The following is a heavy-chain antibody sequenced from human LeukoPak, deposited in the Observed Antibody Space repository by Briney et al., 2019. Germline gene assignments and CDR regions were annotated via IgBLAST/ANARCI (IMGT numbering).Heavy chain of an antibody. Sequence: SGGSLRLSCAASGFTFSSYAMSWVRQAPGKGLEWVSAISGSGGSTYCADSVKGRFTISRDNSKNTLYLQMNSLRAEDTAVYYCAKVPYSYYYDSSGYYYVPYFDYWGQGTLVTVSS. J-gene: IGHJ4*02. CDR1: GFTFSSYA. D-gene: IGHD3-22*01. V-gene: IGHV3-23*01. CDR3: AKVPYSYYYDSSGYYYVPYFDY. CDR2: ISGSGGST.